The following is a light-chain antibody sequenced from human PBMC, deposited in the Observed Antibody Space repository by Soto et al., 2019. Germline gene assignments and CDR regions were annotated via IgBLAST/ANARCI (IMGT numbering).Light chain of an antibody. J-gene: IGKJ1*01. V-gene: IGKV3-20*01. CDR1: QSIRSTS. CDR2: DAS. CDR3: QQYGSSPWT. Sequence: IVLTQSPGTLSLSPGEGATLSCRASQSIRSTSLAWYQRRPGQAPRLLFYDASTRATGIPDRFSGSGSETDFTLTINRLEPEDFALYYCQQYGSSPWTFGQGTKVEIK.